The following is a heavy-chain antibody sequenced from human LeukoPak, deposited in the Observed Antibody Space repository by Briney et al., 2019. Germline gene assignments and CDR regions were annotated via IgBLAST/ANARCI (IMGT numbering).Heavy chain of an antibody. CDR3: TRGFGHFDY. CDR2: ISSGSTTI. J-gene: IGHJ4*02. CDR1: GFTLSSYS. V-gene: IGHV3-48*02. D-gene: IGHD3-10*01. Sequence: GGSLRLSCTVSGFTLSSYSMNWVRQGPGKGLEWVSYISSGSTTITYADSVKGRFTVSRDNAQNSLYLQMNSLRDEDTAVYYCTRGFGHFDYWGQGTLVTVSS.